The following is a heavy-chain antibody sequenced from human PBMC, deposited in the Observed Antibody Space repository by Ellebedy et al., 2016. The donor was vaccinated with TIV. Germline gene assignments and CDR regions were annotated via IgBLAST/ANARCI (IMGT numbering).Heavy chain of an antibody. J-gene: IGHJ5*02. D-gene: IGHD6-19*01. CDR3: ARGHSSGWTYNWFDP. CDR2: ISAYNGNT. V-gene: IGHV1-18*04. CDR1: GYTFTSYG. Sequence: AASVKVSCKASGYTFTSYGISWVRQAPGQGLEWMGWISAYNGNTNYAQKLQGRVTMTTDTSTSTAYMELRSLRSDDTAVYYCARGHSSGWTYNWFDPWGQGTLVTVSS.